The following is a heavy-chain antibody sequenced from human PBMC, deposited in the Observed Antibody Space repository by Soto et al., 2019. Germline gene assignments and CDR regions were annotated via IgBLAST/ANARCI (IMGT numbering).Heavy chain of an antibody. CDR3: ARSSQDVRLYRGSYWHYYYGMDV. J-gene: IGHJ6*02. CDR1: EYSLSTTGMC. D-gene: IGHD1-26*01. CDR2: IDWDDDK. V-gene: IGHV2-70*01. Sequence: SGPTLVNPRLTLTITCSFSEYSLSTTGMCVSWIRQPPGKALVWLALIDWDDDKYYSTSLKTRLTISKDTSKNQVVLTMTNMDPVDTATDYCARSSQDVRLYRGSYWHYYYGMDVWGQGTTVTVSS.